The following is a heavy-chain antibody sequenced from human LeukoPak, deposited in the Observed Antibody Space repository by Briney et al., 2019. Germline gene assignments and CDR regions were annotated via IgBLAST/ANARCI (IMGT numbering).Heavy chain of an antibody. J-gene: IGHJ4*02. V-gene: IGHV4-34*01. CDR3: ARTKYPGYYGSGSSKTFDY. CDR2: SGST. Sequence: SGSTNYNPSLKSRVTISVDTSKNQFSLKLSSVTAADTAVYYCARTKYPGYYGSGSSKTFDYWGQGTLVTVSS. D-gene: IGHD3-10*01.